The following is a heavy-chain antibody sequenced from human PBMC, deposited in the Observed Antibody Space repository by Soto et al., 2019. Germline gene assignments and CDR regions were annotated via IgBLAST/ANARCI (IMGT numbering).Heavy chain of an antibody. CDR2: INHSGST. Sequence: SETLSLTCVVYGGSFSGYYWSWIRQSPGKGLEWIGEINHSGSTNYNPSLKSRVTISVDTSKNQFSLKLSSVTAADTAVYYCARDPFTPIVVVAATRPNWFDPWGRGTLVTVSS. D-gene: IGHD2-15*01. CDR1: GGSFSGYY. J-gene: IGHJ5*02. V-gene: IGHV4-34*01. CDR3: ARDPFTPIVVVAATRPNWFDP.